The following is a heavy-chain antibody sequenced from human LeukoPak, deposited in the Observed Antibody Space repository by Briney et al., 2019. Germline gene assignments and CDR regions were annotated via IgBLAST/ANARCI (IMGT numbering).Heavy chain of an antibody. CDR2: ISSTSSYI. V-gene: IGHV3-21*01. D-gene: IGHD2-2*01. J-gene: IGHJ4*02. CDR3: ARGPREYCSSTSCSFDY. Sequence: PGGSLRLSCAASGFTFSSYTMNWVRQAPGKGQEWVSYISSTSSYINYADSVKGRFTISRDNAKNSLYLQMNSLRAEDTAVYYCARGPREYCSSTSCSFDYWGQGTLVTVSS. CDR1: GFTFSSYT.